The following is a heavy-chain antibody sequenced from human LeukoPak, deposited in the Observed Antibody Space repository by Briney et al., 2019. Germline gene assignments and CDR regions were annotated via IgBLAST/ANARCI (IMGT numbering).Heavy chain of an antibody. V-gene: IGHV4-34*01. D-gene: IGHD3-10*01. J-gene: IGHJ6*02. CDR2: INHSGST. CDR3: ARSRRITMVRGVSNYYYGMDV. CDR1: GGSFSGYY. Sequence: SETLSLTCAVYGGSFSGYYWSWIRQPPGKGLEWIGEINHSGSTNYNPSLKSRVTISVDTSKNQFSLKLSSVTAADTAVYYCARSRRITMVRGVSNYYYGMDVWGQGTTVTVSS.